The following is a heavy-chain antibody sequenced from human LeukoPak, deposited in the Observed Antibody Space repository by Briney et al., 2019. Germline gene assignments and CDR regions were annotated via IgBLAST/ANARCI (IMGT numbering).Heavy chain of an antibody. J-gene: IGHJ4*02. Sequence: PGGSLRLSCVASGLAFSSYSMHWVRQAPGKGLEWVGVISYDGSDEYYTDSVKGRFTISRDNSKNTVYMQMSSLRAEDTATYYCAKDYCRDGNCPFPFLDSWGQGTLVTVSS. CDR2: ISYDGSDE. CDR1: GLAFSSYS. V-gene: IGHV3-30*04. D-gene: IGHD2-15*01. CDR3: AKDYCRDGNCPFPFLDS.